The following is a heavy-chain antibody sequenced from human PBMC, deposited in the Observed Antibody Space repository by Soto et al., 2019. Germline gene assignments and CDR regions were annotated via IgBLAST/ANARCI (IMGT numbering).Heavy chain of an antibody. D-gene: IGHD6-19*01. CDR2: ISGSGDST. J-gene: IGHJ1*01. CDR1: GFTFSRFG. V-gene: IGHV3-23*01. Sequence: GGSLRLSCAASGFTFSRFGIHWVRQAPGKGLEWVSGISGSGDSTYYADSVKGRFTISRDNSKNTLYLQMNSLRAEDTAVYYCAKGVPGIAVAGTGYFQHWGQGTLVTVS. CDR3: AKGVPGIAVAGTGYFQH.